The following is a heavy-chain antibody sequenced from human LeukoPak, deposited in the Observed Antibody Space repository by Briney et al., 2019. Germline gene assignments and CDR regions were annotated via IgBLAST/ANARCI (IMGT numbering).Heavy chain of an antibody. CDR3: ARGRNYDFWSGYFRGWFDP. CDR2: IIPILGIA. CDR1: GGTFSSYA. J-gene: IGHJ5*02. Sequence: SVKVSCKASGGTFSSYAISWVRQAPGQGLEWMGRIIPILGIANYAQKFQGRVTITTDESTSTAYMELSSLRSEDTAVYYCARGRNYDFWSGYFRGWFDPWGQGILVTVSS. D-gene: IGHD3-3*01. V-gene: IGHV1-69*04.